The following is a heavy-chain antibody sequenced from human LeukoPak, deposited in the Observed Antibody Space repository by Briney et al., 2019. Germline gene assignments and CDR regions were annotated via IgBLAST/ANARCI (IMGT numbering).Heavy chain of an antibody. CDR1: GFTFSSYE. J-gene: IGHJ4*02. D-gene: IGHD3-10*01. CDR2: IKQDGSEK. CDR3: ARDKYYYGSGSPYY. Sequence: TGGSLRLSCAASGFTFSSYEMNWVRQAPGKGLEWLANIKQDGSEKYYVDSVKGRFTISRDNAKNSLYLQMNSLRAEDTAVYYCARDKYYYGSGSPYYWGQGTLVTVSS. V-gene: IGHV3-7*01.